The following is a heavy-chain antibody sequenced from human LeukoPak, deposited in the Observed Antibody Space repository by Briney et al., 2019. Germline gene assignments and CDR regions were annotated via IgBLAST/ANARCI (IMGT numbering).Heavy chain of an antibody. V-gene: IGHV3-23*01. CDR3: AKSGSYDSSLPVDY. Sequence: SGGSLRLSCAASGFTVSSNYMSWVRQAPGKGLEWVSAISGSGGSTYYADSVKGRFSISRDNSKNTLYLQMNSLRAEDTAVYYCAKSGSYDSSLPVDYWGQGTLVTVSS. CDR1: GFTVSSNY. D-gene: IGHD3-22*01. J-gene: IGHJ4*02. CDR2: ISGSGGST.